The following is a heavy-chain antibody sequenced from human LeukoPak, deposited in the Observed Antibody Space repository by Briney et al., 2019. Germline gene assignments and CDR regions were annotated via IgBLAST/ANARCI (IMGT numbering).Heavy chain of an antibody. V-gene: IGHV3-30-3*01. CDR1: GFTFSSYA. D-gene: IGHD3-3*01. CDR2: ISYDGSNK. CDR3: ARPLRFLEWLLPFDY. Sequence: GGSLRLSCAASGFTFSSYAMHWVRQAPGKGLEWVAVISYDGSNKYYADSVKGRFTISRDNSKNTLYLQMNSLRAEDTAVYYCARPLRFLEWLLPFDYWGQGTLVTVSS. J-gene: IGHJ4*02.